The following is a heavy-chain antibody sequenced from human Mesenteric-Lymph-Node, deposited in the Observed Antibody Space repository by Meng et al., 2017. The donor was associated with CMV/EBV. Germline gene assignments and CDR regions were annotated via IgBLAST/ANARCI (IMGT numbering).Heavy chain of an antibody. CDR1: GFTFSDYSFSDYY. V-gene: IGHV3-11*04. J-gene: IGHJ4*02. CDR2: ISNIGSTI. D-gene: IGHD1-26*01. CDR3: AREGWELPSLDY. Sequence: GGSLRLSCAASGFTFSDYSFSDYYMSWIRQAPGKGLEWVSYISNIGSTIYYADSVKGRFTISRDNAKNSLYLQMNSLRAEDTAVYYCAREGWELPSLDYWGQGTLVTVSS.